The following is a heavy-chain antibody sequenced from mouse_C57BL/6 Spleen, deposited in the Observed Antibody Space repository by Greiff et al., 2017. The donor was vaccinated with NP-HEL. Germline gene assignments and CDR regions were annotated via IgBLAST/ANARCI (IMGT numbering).Heavy chain of an antibody. J-gene: IGHJ1*03. CDR3: AIYYYGTGYFDV. D-gene: IGHD1-1*01. Sequence: VQLQQPGAELVKPGASVKMSCKASGYTFTSYWITWVKQRPGQGLEWIGDIYPGSGSTNYNEKFKSKATLTVDTSSSTAYMQLSSLTSEDSAVYYCAIYYYGTGYFDVWGTGTTVTVSS. CDR1: GYTFTSYW. CDR2: IYPGSGST. V-gene: IGHV1-55*01.